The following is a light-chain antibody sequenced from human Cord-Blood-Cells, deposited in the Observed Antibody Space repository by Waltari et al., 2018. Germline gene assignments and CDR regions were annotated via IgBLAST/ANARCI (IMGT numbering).Light chain of an antibody. V-gene: IGKV3-15*01. J-gene: IGKJ1*01. Sequence: EIVMTQSPATLSVSPGERATLSCRASQSVSSNLAWYQQKPGQAPRLLIYGASTRATGIPARFSGSGSGTEFTLTISSLQSEDFAVYYWQQYNNHPRTFGQGTKVEIK. CDR2: GAS. CDR1: QSVSSN. CDR3: QQYNNHPRT.